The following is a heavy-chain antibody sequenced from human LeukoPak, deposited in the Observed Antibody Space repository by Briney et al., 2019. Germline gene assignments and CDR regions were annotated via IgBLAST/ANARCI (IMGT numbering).Heavy chain of an antibody. V-gene: IGHV4-30-2*01. D-gene: IGHD3-22*01. CDR1: GASISIGGYS. J-gene: IGHJ5*02. CDR2: IYSSGST. CDR3: GRGGYYDSSGSTGFWFDP. Sequence: SQTLSLMCAVSGASISIGGYSWSWIRQPPGKGLEWIRYIYSSGSTYYNPSLKSRVTISVGRSKNQFSLKLSSVTAADTAVYYCGRGGYYDSSGSTGFWFDPWGQGTLVTVSS.